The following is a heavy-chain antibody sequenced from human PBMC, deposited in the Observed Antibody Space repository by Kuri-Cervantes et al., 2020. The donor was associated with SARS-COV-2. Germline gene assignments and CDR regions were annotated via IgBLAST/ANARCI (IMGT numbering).Heavy chain of an antibody. CDR3: VRDYILPGYYNFDY. D-gene: IGHD3-9*01. Sequence: SETLSLTCTVSGGSISSYYWSWIRQPPGKGLEWIGYIYYTGSTNYNPSLKGRLTISVGTSKNQVSLQLHSVTAADTAVYYCVRDYILPGYYNFDYWGQGTLVTVSS. CDR1: GGSISSYY. J-gene: IGHJ4*02. V-gene: IGHV4-59*12. CDR2: IYYTGST.